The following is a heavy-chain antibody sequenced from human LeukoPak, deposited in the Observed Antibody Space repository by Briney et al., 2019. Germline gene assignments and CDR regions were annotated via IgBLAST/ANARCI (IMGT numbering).Heavy chain of an antibody. CDR1: GFTFSNYG. CDR3: AKDTSLGYGYDAFDH. V-gene: IGHV3-30*18. J-gene: IGHJ4*02. D-gene: IGHD5-18*01. CDR2: ISYDGSNK. Sequence: GGSLRLSCATSGFTFSNYGMHWVRQAPGKGLEWVAVISYDGSNKYYEDSVEGRLTISRDNSQNTLYLELNSLRPEDTAMFYCAKDTSLGYGYDAFDHWGQGTLVTVSS.